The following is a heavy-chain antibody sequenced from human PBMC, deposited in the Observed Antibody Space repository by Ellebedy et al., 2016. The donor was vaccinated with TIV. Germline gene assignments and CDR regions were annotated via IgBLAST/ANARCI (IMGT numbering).Heavy chain of an antibody. CDR3: ASVPSAGADF. CDR1: GYVFTAYY. D-gene: IGHD4-17*01. CDR2: LDARVGST. Sequence: ASVKVSCKTSGYVFTAYYIHWVRQAPGQGLEWMGVLDARVGSTTYAETLQGRITMTRDMSTCTVYMELDSLRSDDTAVYYCASVPSAGADFWGQGTLVTVSS. J-gene: IGHJ4*02. V-gene: IGHV1-46*01.